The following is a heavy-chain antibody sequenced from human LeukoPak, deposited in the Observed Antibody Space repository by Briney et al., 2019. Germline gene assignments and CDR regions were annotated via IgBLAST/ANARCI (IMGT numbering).Heavy chain of an antibody. J-gene: IGHJ3*02. CDR2: IYYSGTTT. D-gene: IGHD4-17*01. CDR3: ARDFDYGDYGGHAFDI. Sequence: SVTLSLTCTVSGGSVSSGSYYWSWIRQPPGKGLEWIGPIYYSGTTTNYNPSLKSRVTISVDTSKNQFSLKLSSVTAADTAVYYCARDFDYGDYGGHAFDIWGQGTMVT. V-gene: IGHV4-61*01. CDR1: GGSVSSGSYY.